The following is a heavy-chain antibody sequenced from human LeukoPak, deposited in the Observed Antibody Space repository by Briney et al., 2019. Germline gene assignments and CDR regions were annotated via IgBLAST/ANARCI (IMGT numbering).Heavy chain of an antibody. CDR2: IYYSGST. J-gene: IGHJ6*04. CDR3: ARVLGYCSSTSCYGGPDYYGMDV. Sequence: SETLSLTCTVSGGSVSTSSYFWNWFRQPPGKGLEWIGYIYYSGSTNYNPSLKSRVTISVDTSKNQFSLKLSSVTAADTAVYYCARVLGYCSSTSCYGGPDYYGMDVWGKGTTVTVSS. D-gene: IGHD2-2*01. V-gene: IGHV4-61*01. CDR1: GGSVSTSSYF.